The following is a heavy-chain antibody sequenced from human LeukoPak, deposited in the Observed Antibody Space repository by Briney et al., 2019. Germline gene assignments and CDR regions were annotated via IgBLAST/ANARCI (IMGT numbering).Heavy chain of an antibody. CDR3: ATFYDSSGYYYLSFDY. CDR1: GYTLTELS. CDR2: FDPEDGET. V-gene: IGHV1-24*01. Sequence: ASVKVSCKVSGYTLTELSMHWVRQAPGKGLEWMGGFDPEDGETIYAQKFQGRVTVTEDTSTDTAYMELSSLRSEDTAVYYCATFYDSSGYYYLSFDYWGQGTLVTVSS. J-gene: IGHJ4*02. D-gene: IGHD3-22*01.